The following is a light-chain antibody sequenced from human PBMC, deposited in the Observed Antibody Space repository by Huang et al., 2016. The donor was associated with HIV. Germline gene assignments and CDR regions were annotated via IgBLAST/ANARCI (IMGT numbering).Light chain of an antibody. CDR1: QSISSSY. CDR2: GAS. Sequence: EIVLTQSPGTLSLSPGERATLSCRASQSISSSYVAWYQQKPGQAPRLLIYGASSRATGIPDRFSGSGVGTDVTLTIDRLEPEDFAVYYCQRYNNLQYTFGQGTKLEIK. V-gene: IGKV3-20*01. CDR3: QRYNNLQYT. J-gene: IGKJ2*01.